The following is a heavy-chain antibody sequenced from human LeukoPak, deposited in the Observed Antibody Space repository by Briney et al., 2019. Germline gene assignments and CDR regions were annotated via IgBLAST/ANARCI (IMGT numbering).Heavy chain of an antibody. CDR2: ISSSGSTI. CDR3: ARTPGYYYYYMDV. J-gene: IGHJ6*03. CDR1: GFTFSSYE. Sequence: GGSLRLSCAASGFTFSSYEMNWVRQAPGKGLEGVSYISSSGSTIYYADSVKGRFTISRDNAKNSLYLQMNSLRAEDTAVYYCARTPGYYYYYMDVWGKGTTVTVSS. V-gene: IGHV3-48*03.